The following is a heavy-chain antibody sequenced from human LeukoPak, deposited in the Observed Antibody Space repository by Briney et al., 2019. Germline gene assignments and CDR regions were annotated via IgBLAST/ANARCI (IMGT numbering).Heavy chain of an antibody. Sequence: GASVKVSCKASGYTFTGYYMHWVRQAPGQGLEWMGWINPNSGGTNYAQKFQGRVTMTRDTSISTAYMELSSLRSEDTAVYYCARATVTTPYNWFDPWGQGTLVTVSS. J-gene: IGHJ5*02. CDR3: ARATVTTPYNWFDP. D-gene: IGHD4-17*01. CDR1: GYTFTGYY. CDR2: INPNSGGT. V-gene: IGHV1-2*02.